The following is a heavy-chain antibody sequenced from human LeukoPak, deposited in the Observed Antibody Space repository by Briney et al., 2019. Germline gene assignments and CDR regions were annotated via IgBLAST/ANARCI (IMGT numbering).Heavy chain of an antibody. J-gene: IGHJ4*02. CDR1: GYTFSGDY. V-gene: IGHV1-2*02. CDR2: INPNSGGT. D-gene: IGHD6-13*01. Sequence: ASVKVSCKASGYTFSGDYMHWVRQAHGQGLEWMGWINPNSGGTNYAQKFQGRVTMTRDTSISTAYMELSRLRSDDTAVYYCARAKGVAAAGTGDYWGQGTLVTVSS. CDR3: ARAKGVAAAGTGDY.